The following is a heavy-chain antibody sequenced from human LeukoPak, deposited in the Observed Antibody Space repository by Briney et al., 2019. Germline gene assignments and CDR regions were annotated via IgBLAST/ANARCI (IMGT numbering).Heavy chain of an antibody. CDR2: ISSYNGNT. Sequence: ASVKVSCKASDYTFIADGISWVRQAPGQGLEWMGWISSYNGNTNYAQKFQGRVTTTTDTSTSTAYMELRSPRSDDTAVYYCARKNWEAYDYWGQGTLVTVSS. J-gene: IGHJ4*02. V-gene: IGHV1-18*01. CDR3: ARKNWEAYDY. CDR1: DYTFIADG. D-gene: IGHD7-27*01.